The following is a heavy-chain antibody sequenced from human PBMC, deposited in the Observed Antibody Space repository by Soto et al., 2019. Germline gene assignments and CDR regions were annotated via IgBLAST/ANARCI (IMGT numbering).Heavy chain of an antibody. CDR2: IIPIFGTA. CDR3: ATDDYYDSSGYYPARVNWFDP. Sequence: SVKVSCKASGYTFTSYGISWVRQAPGQGLEWMGGIIPIFGTANYAQKFQGRVTITADKSTSTAYMELSSLRSEDTAVYYCATDDYYDSSGYYPARVNWFDPWGQGTLVTVSS. CDR1: GYTFTSYG. D-gene: IGHD3-22*01. J-gene: IGHJ5*02. V-gene: IGHV1-69*06.